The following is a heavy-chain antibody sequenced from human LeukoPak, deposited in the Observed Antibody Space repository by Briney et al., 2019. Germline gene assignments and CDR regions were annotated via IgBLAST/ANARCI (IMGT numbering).Heavy chain of an antibody. Sequence: PGGSLRLSCAASGFTFSSYSMNWVRQAPGKGLEWVSSISSSSSYIYYADSVKGRFTISRDNAKNSLYLQMNSLRAEDTAVYYCATESSSWYLFFDYWGQGTLVTVSS. D-gene: IGHD6-13*01. J-gene: IGHJ4*02. CDR2: ISSSSSYI. V-gene: IGHV3-21*01. CDR1: GFTFSSYS. CDR3: ATESSSWYLFFDY.